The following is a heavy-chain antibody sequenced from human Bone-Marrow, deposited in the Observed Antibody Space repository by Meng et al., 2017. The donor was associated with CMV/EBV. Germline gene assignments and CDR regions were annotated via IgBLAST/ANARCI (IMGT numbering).Heavy chain of an antibody. V-gene: IGHV3-11*01. CDR1: GFTFSDYY. CDR2: IGSSGSTI. CDR3: AKDMDPRGYYGMDV. D-gene: IGHD3-10*01. J-gene: IGHJ6*02. Sequence: GESLKISWAASGFTFSDYYMSWIRQAPGKGLEWVSYIGSSGSTIYYADSVKGRFAISRDNPKHSLYLQINSLRAEGTALYYCAKDMDPRGYYGMDVWGQGTTVTVSS.